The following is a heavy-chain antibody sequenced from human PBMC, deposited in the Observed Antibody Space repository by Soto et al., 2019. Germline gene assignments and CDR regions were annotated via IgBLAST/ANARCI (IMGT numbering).Heavy chain of an antibody. CDR2: ISYDGSNK. CDR3: AKVRRIAAAGTDIYYYYGMDV. D-gene: IGHD6-13*01. J-gene: IGHJ6*02. Sequence: GGSLRLSCAASGFTFSSYGMHWVRQAPGKGLEWVAVISYDGSNKYYADSVKGRFTISRDNSKNTLYLQMNSLRAEDTAVYYCAKVRRIAAAGTDIYYYYGMDVWGQGTTATVSS. CDR1: GFTFSSYG. V-gene: IGHV3-30*18.